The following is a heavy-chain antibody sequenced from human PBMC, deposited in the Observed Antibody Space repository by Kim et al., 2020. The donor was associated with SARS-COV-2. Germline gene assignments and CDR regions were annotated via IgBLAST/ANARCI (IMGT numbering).Heavy chain of an antibody. CDR1: GGTFSSYA. J-gene: IGHJ4*02. CDR2: IIPILGIA. V-gene: IGHV1-69*04. Sequence: SVKVSCKASGGTFSSYAISWVRQAPGQGLEWMGRIIPILGIANYAQKFQGRVTITADKSTSTAYMELSSLRSEDTAVYYCASHSGSYYNANGYWGQGTLVTVSS. D-gene: IGHD3-10*01. CDR3: ASHSGSYYNANGY.